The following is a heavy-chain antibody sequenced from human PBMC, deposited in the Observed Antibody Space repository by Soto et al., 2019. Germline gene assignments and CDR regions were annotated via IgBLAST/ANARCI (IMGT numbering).Heavy chain of an antibody. Sequence: QVQLGQSGAEVKKPGASVKVSCKASGYTFTSYAMHWVRQAPGQRLEWMGWINAGNGNTKYSQKFQGRVTITRDTSASTAYMELSSLRSEDTAVYYCARWEDGYCSGGSCYSLDYWGQGTLVTVSS. J-gene: IGHJ4*02. D-gene: IGHD2-15*01. CDR2: INAGNGNT. CDR1: GYTFTSYA. CDR3: ARWEDGYCSGGSCYSLDY. V-gene: IGHV1-3*01.